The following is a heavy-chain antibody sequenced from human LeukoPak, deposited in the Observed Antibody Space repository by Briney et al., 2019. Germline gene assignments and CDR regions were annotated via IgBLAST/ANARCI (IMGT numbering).Heavy chain of an antibody. J-gene: IGHJ6*02. D-gene: IGHD2-2*01. Sequence: GGSLRLSCAASGFTFSSYSMNWVRQAPGKGLEWVSSISSSSSYIYYADSVKGRFTISRDNAKNSLYLQMNSLRAEDTAVYYCARVPVVGAYYYGMDVWGRGTTVTVSS. CDR1: GFTFSSYS. V-gene: IGHV3-21*01. CDR3: ARVPVVGAYYYGMDV. CDR2: ISSSSSYI.